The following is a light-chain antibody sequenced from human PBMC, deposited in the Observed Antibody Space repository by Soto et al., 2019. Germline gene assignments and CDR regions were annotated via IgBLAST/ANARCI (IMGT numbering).Light chain of an antibody. Sequence: EIVLTQSPGTLSLSPGERATLSCRASQSVSSSYLAWYQQKPGQAPSLLIYGASSRATGIPDRFSGSGSGTDFTLAISRLEPEYLAVYYCQQYGRSPPTFGQGTKVEIK. CDR2: GAS. J-gene: IGKJ1*01. CDR1: QSVSSSY. V-gene: IGKV3-20*01. CDR3: QQYGRSPPT.